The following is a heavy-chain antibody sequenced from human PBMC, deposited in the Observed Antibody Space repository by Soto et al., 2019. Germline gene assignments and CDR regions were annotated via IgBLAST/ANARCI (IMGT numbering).Heavy chain of an antibody. CDR3: ARDGGGATFAI. Sequence: QVQLVESGGGVVQPGRSLRLSCAASGFTFSSYGMHWVRQAPGKGLEWVAVIWYDGSNKYYADSVKGRFTISRDNSKNTLYLQMNSLRAEDTDVYYCARDGGGATFAIWGQGTMVTVSS. CDR2: IWYDGSNK. J-gene: IGHJ3*02. D-gene: IGHD3-16*01. CDR1: GFTFSSYG. V-gene: IGHV3-33*01.